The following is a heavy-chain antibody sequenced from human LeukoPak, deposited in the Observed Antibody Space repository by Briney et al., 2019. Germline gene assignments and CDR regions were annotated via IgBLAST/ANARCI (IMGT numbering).Heavy chain of an antibody. J-gene: IGHJ3*02. D-gene: IGHD3-10*01. V-gene: IGHV1-2*04. Sequence: GASVTVSCKASGYTFTGYYMHWVRQAPGQGLEWMGWINPNSGGTNYAQKFQGWVTMTRDTSISTAHMELSRLRSDDTAVYYCAREARLLWFGESHDAFDIWGQGTMVTVSS. CDR2: INPNSGGT. CDR3: AREARLLWFGESHDAFDI. CDR1: GYTFTGYY.